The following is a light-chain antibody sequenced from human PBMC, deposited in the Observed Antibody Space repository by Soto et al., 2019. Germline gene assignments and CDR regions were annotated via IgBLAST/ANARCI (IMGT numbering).Light chain of an antibody. V-gene: IGLV1-40*01. J-gene: IGLJ2*01. CDR2: ADN. CDR3: QSYDTSLSGVI. Sequence: QAVVTQTPSVSGAPGQKITMSCTGSSSNIGAGHDVHWYQQLPGAAPRLLIYADNNRPSGVPDRFSASNSGTSASLAITGLRGEDEAVYYCQSYDTSLSGVIFGAGTKLTVL. CDR1: SSNIGAGHD.